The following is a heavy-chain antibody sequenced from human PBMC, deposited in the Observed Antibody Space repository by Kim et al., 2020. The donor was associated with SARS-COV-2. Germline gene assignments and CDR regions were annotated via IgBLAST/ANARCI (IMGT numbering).Heavy chain of an antibody. Sequence: GGSLRLSCAASGFTFSDYYMSWIRQAPGKGLEWVSYISSSGSTIYYADSVKGRFTISRDNAKNSLYLQMNSLRAEDTAVYYCARAPTFTVTTPFDYWGQGTLVTVSS. CDR2: ISSSGSTI. CDR1: GFTFSDYY. D-gene: IGHD4-17*01. V-gene: IGHV3-11*01. CDR3: ARAPTFTVTTPFDY. J-gene: IGHJ4*02.